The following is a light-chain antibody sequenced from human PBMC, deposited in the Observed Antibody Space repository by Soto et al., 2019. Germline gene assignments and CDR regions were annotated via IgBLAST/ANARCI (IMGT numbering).Light chain of an antibody. CDR3: CSYGGYSTFLI. V-gene: IGLV2-23*02. J-gene: IGLJ2*01. CDR2: EAD. Sequence: QSALTQPASVSGSPGQSITISCTGANSDVGRYNLISWYQQRPGKAPQLIIYEADKRPSGVSNRFSGSKSGNTASLTISGLQADDEADYHCCSYGGYSTFLIFGGGTKLTVL. CDR1: NSDVGRYNL.